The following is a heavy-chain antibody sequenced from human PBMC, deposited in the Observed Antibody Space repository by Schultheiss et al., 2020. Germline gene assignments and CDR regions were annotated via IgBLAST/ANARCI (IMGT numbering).Heavy chain of an antibody. CDR3: ARSMVRGLNWFDP. Sequence: SQTLSLTCSVSGDSISSGGYYWGWIRQPPGKGLEWIGSIYYSGSTYYNPSLKSRVTISVDTSKNQFSLKLSSVTAADTAVYYCARSMVRGLNWFDPWGQGTLVTVSS. J-gene: IGHJ5*02. CDR1: GDSISSGGYY. V-gene: IGHV4-39*07. CDR2: IYYSGST. D-gene: IGHD3-10*01.